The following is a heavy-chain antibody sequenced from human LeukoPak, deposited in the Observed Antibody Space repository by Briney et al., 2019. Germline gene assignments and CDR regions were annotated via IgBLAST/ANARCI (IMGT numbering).Heavy chain of an antibody. V-gene: IGHV1-18*01. D-gene: IGHD2-2*02. J-gene: IGHJ6*03. Sequence: SVKVSCKASGYTFTSYGISWVRQGPGQGLEWMGWISAYNGNTNYAQKLQGRVTMTTDTSTSTAYMELSSLRSDDTAVYYCARVKGCSSTSCYRHYYYMDVWGKGTTVTVSS. CDR2: ISAYNGNT. CDR1: GYTFTSYG. CDR3: ARVKGCSSTSCYRHYYYMDV.